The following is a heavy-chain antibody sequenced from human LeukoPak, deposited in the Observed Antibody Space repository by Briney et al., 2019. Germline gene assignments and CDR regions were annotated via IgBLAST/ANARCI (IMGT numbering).Heavy chain of an antibody. CDR2: IWYDGSNK. CDR3: AKWSGRDYGSGSGAFDI. V-gene: IGHV3-33*06. Sequence: PGGSLRLSCAASGLTFSSYGMHWVRQAPGKGLEWVAVIWYDGSNKYYADSVKGRFTISRDNSKNTLYLQVNSLRAEDTAVYYCAKWSGRDYGSGSGAFDIWGQGTMVTVSS. J-gene: IGHJ3*02. CDR1: GLTFSSYG. D-gene: IGHD3-10*01.